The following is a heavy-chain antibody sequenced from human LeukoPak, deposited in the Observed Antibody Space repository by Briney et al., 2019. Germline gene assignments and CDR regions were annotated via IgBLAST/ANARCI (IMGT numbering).Heavy chain of an antibody. J-gene: IGHJ4*02. CDR3: ARDSITGDNSLDF. V-gene: IGHV3-30*03. CDR1: GFTFSNYW. D-gene: IGHD7-27*01. Sequence: PGGSLRLSCAASGFTFSNYWMSWVRQAPGKGLEWVAVIVGDGSKAHCADSVRGRFTVSRDNSKNTLYLQMNSLRAEDTAVYYCARDSITGDNSLDFWGRGTLVTVSS. CDR2: IVGDGSKA.